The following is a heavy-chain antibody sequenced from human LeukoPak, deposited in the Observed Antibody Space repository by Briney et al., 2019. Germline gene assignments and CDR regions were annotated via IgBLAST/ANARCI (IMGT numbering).Heavy chain of an antibody. V-gene: IGHV3-21*01. CDR1: GFTFSSYS. D-gene: IGHD6-13*01. J-gene: IGHJ4*02. CDR3: AKDRSGASSSWFGDY. CDR2: ISSSSSYI. Sequence: GGSLRLSCAASGFTFSSYSMNWVRQAPGKGLEWVSSISSSSSYIYYADSVKGRFTISRDNAKNSLYLQMNSLRAEDTAVYYCAKDRSGASSSWFGDYWGQGTLVTVSS.